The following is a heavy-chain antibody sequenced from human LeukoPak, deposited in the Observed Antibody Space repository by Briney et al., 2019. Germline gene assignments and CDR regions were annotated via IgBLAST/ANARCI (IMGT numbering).Heavy chain of an antibody. J-gene: IGHJ6*03. CDR2: INPNSGGT. D-gene: IGHD1-26*01. V-gene: IGHV1-2*02. CDR1: GYTFTGYY. CDR3: ARDFSGTYYYYYMDV. Sequence: ASVKVSCKASGYTFTGYYMHWVRQAPGQGVEWMGWINPNSGGTNYAQKFQGRVTMTRDTSISTAYMELSRLRSDDTAVYYCARDFSGTYYYYYMDVWGKGTTVTISS.